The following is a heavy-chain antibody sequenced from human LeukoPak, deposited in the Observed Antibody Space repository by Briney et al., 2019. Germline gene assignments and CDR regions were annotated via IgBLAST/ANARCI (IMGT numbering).Heavy chain of an antibody. CDR3: ARRSQMATINVGGGINWFDP. CDR2: INHSGST. CDR1: GGSFNGYF. D-gene: IGHD5-24*01. Sequence: PSETLSLTCAVYGGSFNGYFWTWIRQPPGKGLEWIGEINHSGSTNYNPSLKSRVTISVDTSKNQFSLKVRSVTAADTAVYYCARRSQMATINVGGGINWFDPWGQGTLVTVSS. J-gene: IGHJ5*02. V-gene: IGHV4-34*01.